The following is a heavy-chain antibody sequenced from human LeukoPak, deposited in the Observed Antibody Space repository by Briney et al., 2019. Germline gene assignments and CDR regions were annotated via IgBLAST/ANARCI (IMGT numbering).Heavy chain of an antibody. CDR1: GGSISSSSYY. CDR2: IYYSGST. V-gene: IGHV4-39*01. CDR3: ARHEFAKEWLFPGEVDY. D-gene: IGHD3-3*01. Sequence: PSGTLSLTCTVSGGSISSSSYYWGWIRQPPGKGLEWIGTIYYSGSTYYNPSLKSRVTISVDTSKNQFSLKLSSVTAADTAVYYCARHEFAKEWLFPGEVDYWGQGTLITVSS. J-gene: IGHJ4*02.